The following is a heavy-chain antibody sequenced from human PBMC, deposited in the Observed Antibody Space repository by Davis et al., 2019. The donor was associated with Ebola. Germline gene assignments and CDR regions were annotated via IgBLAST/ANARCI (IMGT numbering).Heavy chain of an antibody. CDR3: ARVGTWATIVGAFDI. J-gene: IGHJ3*02. CDR1: GYTFTSYA. V-gene: IGHV1-3*01. Sequence: ASVKVSCKASGYTFTSYAMHWVRQAPGQRLEWMGWINAGNGNTKYSQKFQGRVTITRDTSASTAYMELSSLRSDDTAVYYCARVGTWATIVGAFDIWGQGTMVTVSS. CDR2: INAGNGNT. D-gene: IGHD5-24*01.